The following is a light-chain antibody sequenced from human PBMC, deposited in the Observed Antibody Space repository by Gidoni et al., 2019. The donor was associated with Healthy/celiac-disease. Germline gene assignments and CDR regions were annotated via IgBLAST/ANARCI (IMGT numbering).Light chain of an antibody. CDR2: GAS. V-gene: IGKV3-15*01. CDR3: QQYNNWPIT. J-gene: IGKJ5*01. CDR1: QSVSSN. Sequence: EIVMTQSPATLSVSPGERATLSCRASQSVSSNLAWYQQKPGQAPRLLIYGASTRATGIPARFSGSGSGTEFTLTISSLQSEDFAVYYCQQYNNWPITFGQGIRLEIK.